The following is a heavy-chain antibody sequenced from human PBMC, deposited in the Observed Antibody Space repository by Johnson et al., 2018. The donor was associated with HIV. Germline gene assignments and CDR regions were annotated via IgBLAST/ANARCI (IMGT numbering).Heavy chain of an antibody. CDR3: AKAYSAVVGDAFDI. D-gene: IGHD3-22*01. V-gene: IGHV3-20*04. CDR1: GFTFDDYG. J-gene: IGHJ3*02. CDR2: IKWRGGST. Sequence: VQLVESGGGVVRPGGSLRLSCAASGFTFDDYGMSWVRQGPGKRLEWVSGIKWRGGSTYYADSVKGRFTISRDNSKNTLYLQMNSLRAEDTAVYYCAKAYSAVVGDAFDIWGLGTLVTVSS.